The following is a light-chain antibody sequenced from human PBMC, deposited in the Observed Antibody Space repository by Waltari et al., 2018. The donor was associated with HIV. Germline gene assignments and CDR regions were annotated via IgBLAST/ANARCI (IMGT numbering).Light chain of an antibody. CDR1: QSVSSN. J-gene: IGKJ2*01. Sequence: EIVMTQSPATLSMSPGERATLSCRASQSVSSNLAWYQQKPGQAPRLLIYGASTRATGIPARFSGSGSGREFTLTISSLQSEDFAVYSCQQYYNWPPYTFGQGTKLEIK. CDR2: GAS. CDR3: QQYYNWPPYT. V-gene: IGKV3-15*01.